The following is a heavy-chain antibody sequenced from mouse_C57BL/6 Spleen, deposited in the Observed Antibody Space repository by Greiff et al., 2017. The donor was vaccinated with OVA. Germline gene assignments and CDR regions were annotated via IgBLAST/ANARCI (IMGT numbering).Heavy chain of an antibody. CDR3: TTYYDYGDY. D-gene: IGHD2-4*01. V-gene: IGHV14-4*01. CDR1: GFNIKDDY. J-gene: IGHJ2*01. Sequence: EVMLVESGAELVRPGASVKLSCTASGFNIKDDYMHWVKQRPEQGLEWIGWIDPENGDTEYASKFQGKATITADTSSNTAYLQLSSLTSEDTAVYYCTTYYDYGDYWGQGTTLTVSS. CDR2: IDPENGDT.